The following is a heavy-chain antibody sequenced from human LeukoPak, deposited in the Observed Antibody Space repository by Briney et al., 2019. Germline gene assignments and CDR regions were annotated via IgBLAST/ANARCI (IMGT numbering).Heavy chain of an antibody. CDR1: GYTFTGYY. CDR2: INPNSGGT. Sequence: ASVKVSCKASGYTFTGYYMHWVRQAPGQGLEWMGWINPNSGGTNYAQKFQGRATMTRDTSISTAYMELSRLRSDDTAVYYCARVWFGELFLGDYWGQGTLVTVSS. J-gene: IGHJ4*02. D-gene: IGHD3-10*01. V-gene: IGHV1-2*02. CDR3: ARVWFGELFLGDY.